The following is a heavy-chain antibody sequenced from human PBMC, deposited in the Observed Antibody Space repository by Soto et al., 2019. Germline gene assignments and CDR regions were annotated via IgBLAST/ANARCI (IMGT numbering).Heavy chain of an antibody. D-gene: IGHD2-2*01. CDR2: IDPRDSYT. V-gene: IGHV5-10-1*01. Sequence: PGESLKISCTGFGYTFTTFWISWVRQMPGRGLEWMGRIDPRDSYTNYSPSFQGHVTISVDKSISTVYLQWGSLKASDTAMYYCARLYCSSSTCDSWFDPWGQGTLVTVSS. CDR1: GYTFTTFW. J-gene: IGHJ5*02. CDR3: ARLYCSSSTCDSWFDP.